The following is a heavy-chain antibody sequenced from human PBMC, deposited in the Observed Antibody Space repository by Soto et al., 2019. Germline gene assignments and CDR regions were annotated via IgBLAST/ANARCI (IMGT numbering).Heavy chain of an antibody. Sequence: QVQLVQSGAEVKKPGASVKVSCKASGYTFTGYYMHWVRQAPGQGLEWMGWINPNSGGTNYAQKFQGWVTMSRDTSISTAYMELSRLRSDDTAVYYWARGMGWYGINDAFDIWGQGTMVTVSS. V-gene: IGHV1-2*04. D-gene: IGHD6-19*01. J-gene: IGHJ3*02. CDR1: GYTFTGYY. CDR2: INPNSGGT. CDR3: ARGMGWYGINDAFDI.